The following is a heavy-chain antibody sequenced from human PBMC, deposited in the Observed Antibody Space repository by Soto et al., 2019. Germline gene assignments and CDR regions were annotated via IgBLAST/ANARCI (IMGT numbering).Heavy chain of an antibody. J-gene: IGHJ5*02. CDR2: IYWNDDK. CDR3: AQHPRSLYYYGSGSYSPSLFDP. Sequence: SGPTLVNPTQTLTLTCTFSGFSLSTSGVGVGWIRQPPGKALEWLALIYWNDDKRYSPSLKSRLTITKDTSKNQVVLTMTNMHPVDTATYYCAQHPRSLYYYGSGSYSPSLFDPWGQGTLVTVSS. CDR1: GFSLSTSGVG. V-gene: IGHV2-5*01. D-gene: IGHD3-10*01.